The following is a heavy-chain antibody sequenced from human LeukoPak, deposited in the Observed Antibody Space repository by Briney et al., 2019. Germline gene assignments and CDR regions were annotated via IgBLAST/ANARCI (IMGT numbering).Heavy chain of an antibody. CDR1: GFTFSSYA. Sequence: QPGGSLRLSCAASGFTFSSYAMSWVRQAPGKGLEWVSAISGSGGSTYYADSVKGRFTISRDNSKNTLYLQMNSLRAEDTAVYYCAMDDFWSGYYSPDYWGQGTLVTVSS. V-gene: IGHV3-23*01. CDR2: ISGSGGST. CDR3: AMDDFWSGYYSPDY. D-gene: IGHD3-3*01. J-gene: IGHJ4*02.